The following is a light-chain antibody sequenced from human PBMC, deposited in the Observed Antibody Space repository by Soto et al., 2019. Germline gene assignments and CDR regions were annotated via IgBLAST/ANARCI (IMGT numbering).Light chain of an antibody. V-gene: IGLV6-57*04. CDR1: SGSIASNY. CDR3: QSYDSSNQGVV. Sequence: NFMLTQPHSVSESPGKTVTISCTRSSGSIASNYVQWSQQRPGSAPTTVIYEDDQRPSGVPDRFSGSIDSSSNSASLTISGLKTEDEADYYCQSYDSSNQGVVFGGGTQLTVL. CDR2: EDD. J-gene: IGLJ2*01.